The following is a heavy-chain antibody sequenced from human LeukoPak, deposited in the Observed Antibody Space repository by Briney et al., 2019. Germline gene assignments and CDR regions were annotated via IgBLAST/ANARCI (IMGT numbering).Heavy chain of an antibody. D-gene: IGHD5-24*01. J-gene: IGHJ6*03. V-gene: IGHV3-48*03. CDR3: ARQGGTMATIHYYYYMDV. CDR1: GFTFSSYE. CDR2: ISSSGSTI. Sequence: PGGSLRLSCAASGFTFSSYEMNWVRQAPGKGLEWVSYISSSGSTIYYADSVKGRFTISRDNAKNSLSLIMNSLRAEDTAVYYCARQGGTMATIHYYYYMDVWGKGTTVTISS.